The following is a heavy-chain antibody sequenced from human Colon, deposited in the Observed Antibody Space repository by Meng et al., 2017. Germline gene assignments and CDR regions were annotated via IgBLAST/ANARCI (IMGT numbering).Heavy chain of an antibody. D-gene: IGHD2/OR15-2a*01. J-gene: IGHJ4*02. CDR2: IIPILGIA. Sequence: QGQLVQSGAEVKKPGSSVKVSCKASGGTFSSYTISWVRQAPGQGLEWMGRIIPILGIANYAQKFQGRVTITADKSTSTAYMELSSLTFEDTAVYFCARGRGNQPLFDFWGQGTLVTVSS. V-gene: IGHV1-69*02. CDR3: ARGRGNQPLFDF. CDR1: GGTFSSYT.